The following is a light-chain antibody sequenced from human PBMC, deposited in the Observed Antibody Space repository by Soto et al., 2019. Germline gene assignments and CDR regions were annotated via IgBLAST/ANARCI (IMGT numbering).Light chain of an antibody. Sequence: QSALTQPRSVSGSPGQSVTISCTGTSSDVGAYNYVSWYQQHPDKAPKLMIFDVNKRPSGVPDRFSGSKSGNTASLTISGLQAEDEADYYCCSYAGSYTFDVFGTGTKLTVL. CDR2: DVN. CDR3: CSYAGSYTFDV. J-gene: IGLJ1*01. V-gene: IGLV2-11*01. CDR1: SSDVGAYNY.